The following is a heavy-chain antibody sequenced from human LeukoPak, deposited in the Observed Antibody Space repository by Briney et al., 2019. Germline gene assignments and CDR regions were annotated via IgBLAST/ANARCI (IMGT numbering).Heavy chain of an antibody. CDR2: INPNNGAT. J-gene: IGHJ4*02. Sequence: GASVKVSCKASGYTFTVYYIHWVRQAPGQGLEWMGRINPNNGATNSAQKFQGRVTMTRDTPITTAYMELSRLRSDDTAMYYCTVWFGELTHWGQGTLVTVSS. CDR1: GYTFTVYY. V-gene: IGHV1-2*06. D-gene: IGHD3-10*01. CDR3: TVWFGELTH.